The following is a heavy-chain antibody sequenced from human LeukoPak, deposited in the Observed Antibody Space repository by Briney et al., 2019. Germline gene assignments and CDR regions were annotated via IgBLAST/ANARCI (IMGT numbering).Heavy chain of an antibody. J-gene: IGHJ5*02. CDR3: AGGSDVSLWFGELFLDP. D-gene: IGHD3-10*01. CDR1: GYTFTGYY. Sequence: ASVKVSCKASGYTFTGYYIHWVRQAPGQGLEWMGWINPNSGVTNSAQKFQGRVTMTRDTSISTAYMELSRLRSDDTAVYYCAGGSDVSLWFGELFLDPWGQGTLVIVSS. CDR2: INPNSGVT. V-gene: IGHV1-2*02.